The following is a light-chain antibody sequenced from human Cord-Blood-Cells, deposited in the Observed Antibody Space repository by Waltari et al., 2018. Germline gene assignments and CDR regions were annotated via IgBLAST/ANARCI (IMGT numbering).Light chain of an antibody. J-gene: IGLJ2*01. V-gene: IGLV1-40*01. CDR2: GNS. CDR1: NSNIGAGYA. Sequence: VLTHPPSLSRAPRPRVTISCTASNSNIGAGYAVHCYQQIPGTAPKLLIYGNSNRPSGVPDRFSGSKSGTSASLAITGLQAEDEADYYCQSYDSSLSGSVFGGGTKLTVL. CDR3: QSYDSSLSGSV.